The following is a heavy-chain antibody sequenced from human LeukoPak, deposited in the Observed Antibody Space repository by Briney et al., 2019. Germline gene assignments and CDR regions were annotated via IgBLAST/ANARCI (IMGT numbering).Heavy chain of an antibody. CDR1: GYTFTGYY. V-gene: IGHV1-2*02. J-gene: IGHJ6*02. CDR3: ARVTSPRYYYYGMDV. D-gene: IGHD2-21*02. CDR2: INPNSGGT. Sequence: WASVKVSCKASGYTFTGYYMHWVRQAPGQGLEWMGWINPNSGGTNYAQKFQGRVTMTRDTSISTAYMELSRLRSDDTAVYYCARVTSPRYYYYGMDVWGQGTTVTVS.